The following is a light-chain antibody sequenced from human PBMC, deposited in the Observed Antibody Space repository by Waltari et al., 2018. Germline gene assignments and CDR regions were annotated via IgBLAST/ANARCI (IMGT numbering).Light chain of an antibody. Sequence: QSALTQPRSVSGSPGQSVTISCSGTSSDVGNYNFVSWYQQHPGNAPKLLIYDVVKLPSGVPDRFSGSKSGNTASLTISGLQTEDEADYYCCSYAGSYTFVFGGGTQLTVL. CDR3: CSYAGSYTFV. J-gene: IGLJ7*01. CDR2: DVV. V-gene: IGLV2-11*01. CDR1: SSDVGNYNF.